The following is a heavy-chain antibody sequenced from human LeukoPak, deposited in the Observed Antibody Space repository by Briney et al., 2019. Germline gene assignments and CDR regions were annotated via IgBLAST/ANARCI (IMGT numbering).Heavy chain of an antibody. CDR3: ARHLAARLGGARFSDY. CDR1: GGSISGYY. V-gene: IGHV4-59*08. Sequence: SETLSLTCTVSGGSISGYYWSWIRQPPGKGLEWIGYINNSGSTNYNPSLKSRVTISVDTSRNQLSLKLSSVTAADMAVYYCARHLAARLGGARFSDYWGQGTLVTVSS. J-gene: IGHJ4*02. D-gene: IGHD2-21*01. CDR2: INNSGST.